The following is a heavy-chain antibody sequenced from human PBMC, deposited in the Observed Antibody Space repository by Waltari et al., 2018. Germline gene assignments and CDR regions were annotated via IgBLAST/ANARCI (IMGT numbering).Heavy chain of an antibody. CDR3: AKVAPRTYRSPVPGRDYYYGMDV. V-gene: IGHV3-23*04. J-gene: IGHJ6*02. D-gene: IGHD6-13*01. CDR2: ISGSGGST. CDR1: GFTFSSYA. Sequence: EVQLVESGGGLVQPGGSLRLSCAASGFTFSSYAMSWVRQAPGKGLEWVSAISGSGGSTYYADSVKGRFTISRDNSKNTLYLQMNSLRAEDTAVYYCAKVAPRTYRSPVPGRDYYYGMDVWGQGTTVTVFS.